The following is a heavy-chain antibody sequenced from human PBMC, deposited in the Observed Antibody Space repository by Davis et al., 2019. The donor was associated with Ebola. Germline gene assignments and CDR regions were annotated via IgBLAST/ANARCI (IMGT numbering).Heavy chain of an antibody. CDR1: GFCFSGYD. V-gene: IGHV3-23*01. Sequence: ARSLTLSCAASGFCFSGYDMSWVRQAPGKGLEWLSLIRGSGDRKFYADSVKGRFTISRDNAKNSLDLQMSSLRADDTGVYFCAREPHYIDLWGKGTTVTVSS. J-gene: IGHJ6*03. CDR2: IRGSGDRK. CDR3: AREPHYIDL.